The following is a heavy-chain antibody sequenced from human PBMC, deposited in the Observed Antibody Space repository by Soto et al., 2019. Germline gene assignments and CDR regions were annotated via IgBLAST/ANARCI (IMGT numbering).Heavy chain of an antibody. Sequence: GGSLRLSYAASGFTFSTYWMSWVRQAPGKGLEWVAKIEQDGSEKFYVNSVEGRFTISRDSTKNSLYLQMNSLRAADTAVYYCARHGTDDAFDIWGQGTMVTVSS. CDR3: ARHGTDDAFDI. J-gene: IGHJ3*02. CDR2: IEQDGSEK. CDR1: GFTFSTYW. V-gene: IGHV3-7*03.